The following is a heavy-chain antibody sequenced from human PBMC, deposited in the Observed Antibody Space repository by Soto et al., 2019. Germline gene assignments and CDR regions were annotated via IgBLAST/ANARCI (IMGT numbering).Heavy chain of an antibody. Sequence: GGSLRLSCAASGFIFNNYAMSWIRQPPGKGLEWVAAISGSGATSYYPASVKGRFTISRDNSKNTLYLQMNSLRAEDTAVYYCAKPHSRWLWDVWGQGTTVTVSS. D-gene: IGHD5-12*01. CDR3: AKPHSRWLWDV. V-gene: IGHV3-23*01. CDR2: ISGSGATS. CDR1: GFIFNNYA. J-gene: IGHJ6*02.